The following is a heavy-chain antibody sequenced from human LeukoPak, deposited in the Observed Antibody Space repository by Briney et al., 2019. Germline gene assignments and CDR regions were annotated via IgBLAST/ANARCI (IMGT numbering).Heavy chain of an antibody. CDR2: SSSSCGTT. V-gene: IGHV3-11*01. J-gene: IGHJ3*02. CDR1: GFTFSDYY. D-gene: IGHD1-26*01. Sequence: GGPLRLSCAASGFTFSDYYMNWIPQAPGKGVKWVSYSSSSCGTTHYADSVKGRLPIYRENAKISLFLQMNSLRAEDTAVYYCASEVGVAFDIWGQGTMITVSS. CDR3: ASEVGVAFDI.